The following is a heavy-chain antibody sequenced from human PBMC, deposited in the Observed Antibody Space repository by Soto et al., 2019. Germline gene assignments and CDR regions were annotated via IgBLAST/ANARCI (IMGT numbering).Heavy chain of an antibody. V-gene: IGHV3-23*01. CDR2: ISDSGDRT. Sequence: EVQLMESGGGLVQPGGSLRLSCASSGFTLSMSAVNWVRQAPGKGLEWVSYISDSGDRTYYADSVKGRFTISRDRSKNTVSLQMDSLIAEATAVYYCAKDRGIIVKAGDAFDVWGQGTKVTVSS. CDR1: GFTLSMSA. D-gene: IGHD3-16*02. CDR3: AKDRGIIVKAGDAFDV. J-gene: IGHJ3*01.